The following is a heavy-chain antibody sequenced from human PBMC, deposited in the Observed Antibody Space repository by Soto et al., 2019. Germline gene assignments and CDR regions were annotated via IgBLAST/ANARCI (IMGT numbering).Heavy chain of an antibody. J-gene: IGHJ4*02. CDR3: AKLGSINWSPHYYFDN. Sequence: HPGGSLRLSCAASGFAFNNYAMGWVRQAPGKGLEWVSAITGSGSDTYYLDSVKGRFTISRDNSKNTLYLQVISLRAEDTAIYYCAKLGSINWSPHYYFDNWGQGTLVTVSS. V-gene: IGHV3-23*01. CDR1: GFAFNNYA. CDR2: ITGSGSDT. D-gene: IGHD1-1*01.